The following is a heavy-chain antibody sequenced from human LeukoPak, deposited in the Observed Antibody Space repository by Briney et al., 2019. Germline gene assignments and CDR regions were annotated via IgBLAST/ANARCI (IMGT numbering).Heavy chain of an antibody. Sequence: GRSLRLSCAASRFTFSNYGMNWVRQAPGKGLEWVSYISSSSSTIYYADSVKGRFTISRDNAKNSLYLQMNSLRDEDTAVYYCARVDHMVRGVWAVYYYYGMDVWGQGTTVTVSS. J-gene: IGHJ6*02. V-gene: IGHV3-48*02. CDR3: ARVDHMVRGVWAVYYYYGMDV. CDR1: RFTFSNYG. D-gene: IGHD3-10*01. CDR2: ISSSSSTI.